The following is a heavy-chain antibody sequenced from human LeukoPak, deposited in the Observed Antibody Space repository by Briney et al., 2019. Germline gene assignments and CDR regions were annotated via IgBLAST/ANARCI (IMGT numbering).Heavy chain of an antibody. J-gene: IGHJ4*02. V-gene: IGHV3-48*03. Sequence: TGGSLRRSCAASGFTFSSYEMNWVRQAPGKGLEWASYISNSGSTIYYTDSVKGRFTISRDNAKNSLYLQMNSLRGEDTAVYYCARAPIFNRGNYYFDYWGQGTLVTVSS. CDR1: GFTFSSYE. CDR3: ARAPIFNRGNYYFDY. D-gene: IGHD3-3*02. CDR2: ISNSGSTI.